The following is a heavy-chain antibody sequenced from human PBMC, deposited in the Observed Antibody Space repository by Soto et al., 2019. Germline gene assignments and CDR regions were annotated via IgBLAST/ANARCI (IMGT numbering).Heavy chain of an antibody. J-gene: IGHJ4*02. D-gene: IGHD5-12*01. CDR2: IKSDGSSI. CDR3: AKDGYSGYGYYFDY. V-gene: IGHV3-74*01. Sequence: GGSLRLSCAASGFTFSSYWMHWVRQAPGEGLVWVSRIKSDGSSITYADSVKGRFTISRDNSKNTLYLQMNSLRAEDTAVYYCAKDGYSGYGYYFDYWGQGTLVTVSS. CDR1: GFTFSSYW.